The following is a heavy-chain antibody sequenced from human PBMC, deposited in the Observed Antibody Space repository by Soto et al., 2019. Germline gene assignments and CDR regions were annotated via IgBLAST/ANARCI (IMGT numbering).Heavy chain of an antibody. CDR1: GFTFSSYA. CDR3: AKARGEHKRYSCSSTSCSIDY. CDR2: ISGSGGIT. Sequence: PGGSLRLSCTASGFTFSSYAMSWVRQAPGKGLEWVSLISGSGGITHYADSVKGRFTISRDNSKNTLYLQMNSLRAEDTAVYYCAKARGEHKRYSCSSTSCSIDYWGQGTLVTVSS. J-gene: IGHJ4*02. D-gene: IGHD2-2*01. V-gene: IGHV3-23*01.